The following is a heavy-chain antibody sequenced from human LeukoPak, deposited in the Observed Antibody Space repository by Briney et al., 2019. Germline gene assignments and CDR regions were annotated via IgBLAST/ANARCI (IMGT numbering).Heavy chain of an antibody. D-gene: IGHD6-13*01. Sequence: GGSLRLSCAASGFTFSSYAMHWVGQAPGKGLEWVAVISYVGSNKYYADSVKGRFTISRDNSKNTLYLQMNSLRAEDTAVYYCARARIAAAVPNWFDPWGQGTLVTVSS. J-gene: IGHJ5*02. CDR1: GFTFSSYA. V-gene: IGHV3-30*04. CDR2: ISYVGSNK. CDR3: ARARIAAAVPNWFDP.